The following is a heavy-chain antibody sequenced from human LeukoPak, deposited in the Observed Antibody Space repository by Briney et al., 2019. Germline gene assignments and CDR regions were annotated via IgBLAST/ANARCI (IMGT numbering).Heavy chain of an antibody. V-gene: IGHV3-23*01. CDR2: ISGSGGST. Sequence: GGSLRLSCAASGFTFSSYAMSWVRQAPGKGLEWVSAISGSGGSTYYADSVKGRFTISRDNSKNTLYLQMNSLRAEDTAVYYCAKDWDDSSGWSNLYYYYGMDVWGQGTTVIVSS. CDR3: AKDWDDSSGWSNLYYYYGMDV. D-gene: IGHD6-19*01. CDR1: GFTFSSYA. J-gene: IGHJ6*02.